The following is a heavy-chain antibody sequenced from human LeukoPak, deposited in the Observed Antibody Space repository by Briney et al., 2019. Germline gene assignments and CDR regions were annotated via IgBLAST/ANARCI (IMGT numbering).Heavy chain of an antibody. CDR1: GGSIRSYY. D-gene: IGHD5-12*01. CDR2: IYTSGST. J-gene: IGHJ5*02. CDR3: ASGYEENWFDP. Sequence: SETLSLTCTVSGGSIRSYYWSWIRQPAGQGLEWIGRIYTSGSTNYNPSLKSRVTMSVDTSKNQFSLKLSSVTAADTAVYYCASGYEENWFDPWGQGTLVTVSS. V-gene: IGHV4-4*07.